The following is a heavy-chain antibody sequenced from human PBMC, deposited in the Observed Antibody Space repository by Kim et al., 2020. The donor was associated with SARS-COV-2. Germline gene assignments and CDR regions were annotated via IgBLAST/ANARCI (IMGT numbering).Heavy chain of an antibody. J-gene: IGHJ4*02. Sequence: RGSLRLSCAASGFTFSNAWMSWVRQAPGKGLEWVGRIKSKTDGGTTDYAAPVKGRFTISRDDSKNTLYLQMNSLKTEDTAVYYCTTASIIDHETWIQLWQFETSFDYWGQGTLVTVSS. CDR1: GFTFSNAW. D-gene: IGHD5-18*01. CDR2: IKSKTDGGTT. V-gene: IGHV3-15*01. CDR3: TTASIIDHETWIQLWQFETSFDY.